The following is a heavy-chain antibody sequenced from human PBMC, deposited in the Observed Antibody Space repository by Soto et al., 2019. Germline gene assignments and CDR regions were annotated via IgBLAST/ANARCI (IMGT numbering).Heavy chain of an antibody. CDR2: ISYSGSP. CDR1: GVSVSRDYQ. CDR3: ARAWDF. V-gene: IGHV4-30-4*01. D-gene: IGHD1-26*01. Sequence: SETLSLTCTVSGVSVSRDYQWIWIRQPPGKGLEWIGHISYSGSPYYHPSLRSRLSISVDTSKNQFSLKVKSVTAADTAVYYCARAWDFWGQGTRVTAPQ. J-gene: IGHJ1*01.